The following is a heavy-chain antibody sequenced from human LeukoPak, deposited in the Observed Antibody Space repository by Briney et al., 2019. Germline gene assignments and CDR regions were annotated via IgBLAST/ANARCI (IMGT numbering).Heavy chain of an antibody. CDR2: TSGSGGST. J-gene: IGHJ4*02. D-gene: IGHD1-1*01. CDR1: GFTFDSYA. CDR3: AKGTTGDITLVEY. V-gene: IGHV3-23*01. Sequence: GGSLRLSCAASGFTFDSYAMSWVRQAPGKGLEWVSGTSGSGGSTYYGDSVKGRFTISRDNSKNTLYLQMNSLRAEDTAVYYCAKGTTGDITLVEYWDQGTLVTVSS.